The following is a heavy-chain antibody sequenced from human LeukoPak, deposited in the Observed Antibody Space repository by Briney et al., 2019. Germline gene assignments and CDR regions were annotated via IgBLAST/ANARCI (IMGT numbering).Heavy chain of an antibody. CDR2: INHSGST. CDR3: ARKVLLWFGSAGWFDP. J-gene: IGHJ5*02. Sequence: SETLSLTCAVSGGSFSGYYWSWIRQPPGKGLEWIGEINHSGSTNYNPSLKSRVTISVDTSKNQFPLKLSSVASADTAVYYYARKVLLWFGSAGWFDPWGQGTLVTVSS. V-gene: IGHV4-34*01. D-gene: IGHD3-10*01. CDR1: GGSFSGYY.